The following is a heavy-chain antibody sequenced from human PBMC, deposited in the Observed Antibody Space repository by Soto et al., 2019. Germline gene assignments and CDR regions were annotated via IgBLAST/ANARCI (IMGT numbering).Heavy chain of an antibody. CDR2: IYPGLSET. CDR3: ERPLCKYGDCRHFSY. V-gene: IGHV5-51*01. J-gene: IGHJ4*02. CDR1: GYTFINNW. D-gene: IGHD4-17*01. Sequence: PGGSLEISCQGSGYTFINNWIGCVRQKPGKGLEWLFIIYPGLSETRYSPSFRGHVTISVDKTINTAYLKCESLKTSDTAIYYCERPLCKYGDCRHFSYWGQGTPVTFSS.